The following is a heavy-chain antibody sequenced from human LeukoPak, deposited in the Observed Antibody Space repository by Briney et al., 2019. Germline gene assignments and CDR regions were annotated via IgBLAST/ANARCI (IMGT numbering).Heavy chain of an antibody. CDR1: GGSISGSSYY. CDR3: ARHKRVPAARVDY. J-gene: IGHJ4*02. Sequence: SETLSLTCTVSGGSISGSSYYWGWIRQPPGKGLEWIGSIYYSGSTYYNPSLKSRVTISVDTSKNQFSLKLSSVTAADTAVYYCARHKRVPAARVDYWGQGTLVTVSS. V-gene: IGHV4-39*01. D-gene: IGHD2-2*01. CDR2: IYYSGST.